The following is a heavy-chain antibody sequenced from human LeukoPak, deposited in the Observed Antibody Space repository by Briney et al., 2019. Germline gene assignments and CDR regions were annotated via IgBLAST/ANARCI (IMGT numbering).Heavy chain of an antibody. V-gene: IGHV3-23*01. J-gene: IGHJ6*02. Sequence: PGGSLRLSCAASGFTFSSYYMSWVRQAPGKGPEWVSTISGGGDYTYYADSVKGRFTLSRDNSENTLYLQMNSLRTEDTAVYYCARDEASTVTTDYYYGMDVWGQGTTVTVSS. D-gene: IGHD4-17*01. CDR3: ARDEASTVTTDYYYGMDV. CDR1: GFTFSSYY. CDR2: ISGGGDYT.